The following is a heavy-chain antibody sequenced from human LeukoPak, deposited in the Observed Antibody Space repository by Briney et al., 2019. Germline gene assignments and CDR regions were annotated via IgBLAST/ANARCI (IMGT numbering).Heavy chain of an antibody. CDR3: ARSSGTGTFSY. CDR1: GDSISRSTYY. Sequence: SETLSLTCTVSGDSISRSTYYWAWIRQPPGKGLEWIGSVYYGRSPYFNPSLESRATISVDTSKNHFSLKMSSVTAADTAVYYCARSSGTGTFSYWGQGTLATVSS. J-gene: IGHJ4*02. CDR2: VYYGRSP. D-gene: IGHD6-25*01. V-gene: IGHV4-39*02.